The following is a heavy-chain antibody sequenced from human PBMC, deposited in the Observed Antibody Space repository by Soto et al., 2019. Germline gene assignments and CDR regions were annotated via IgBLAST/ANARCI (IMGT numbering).Heavy chain of an antibody. V-gene: IGHV4-39*01. J-gene: IGHJ4*02. CDR1: GGSISSSSYY. Sequence: QLQLQESGPGLVKPSETLSLTCTVSGGSISSSSYYWGWIRQPPGKGLEWIGSIYYSGSTYYNPSLKSRVTISVDTSKNQFSLKLSSLTAADTAVYYCASNPVVTPGYWGQGTLVTVSS. CDR2: IYYSGST. CDR3: ASNPVVTPGY. D-gene: IGHD2-15*01.